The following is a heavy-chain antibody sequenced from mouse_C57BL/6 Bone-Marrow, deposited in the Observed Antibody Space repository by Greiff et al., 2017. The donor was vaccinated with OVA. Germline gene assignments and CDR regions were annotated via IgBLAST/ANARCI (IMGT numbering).Heavy chain of an antibody. D-gene: IGHD2-2*01. CDR3: ARVNFYPIYYGYGFAD. J-gene: IGHJ3*01. CDR1: GYTFTDYY. CDR2: INPNNGGT. V-gene: IGHV1-26*01. Sequence: EVQLQQSGPELVKPGASVKISCKASGYTFTDYYMNWVKQSHGKSLEWIGDINPNNGGTSYNQKFKGKATLTVDKSSSTAYMELRSLTSEDSAVYYCARVNFYPIYYGYGFADWGQGTLVTVSA.